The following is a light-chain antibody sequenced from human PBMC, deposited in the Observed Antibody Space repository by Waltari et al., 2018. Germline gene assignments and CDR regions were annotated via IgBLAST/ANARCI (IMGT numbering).Light chain of an antibody. CDR2: GDS. V-gene: IGLV3-21*02. J-gene: IGLJ3*02. CDR3: QVWDGGRVV. CDR1: NIERKS. Sequence: SYVLTQPPSESVAPGQEATITCGGNNIERKSVHWYQQKPGQAPVLVVYGDSDRASGNPERFSGSKSGDTATLTSSRAEAGDEADYSCQVWDGGRVVFGGGTKLTVL.